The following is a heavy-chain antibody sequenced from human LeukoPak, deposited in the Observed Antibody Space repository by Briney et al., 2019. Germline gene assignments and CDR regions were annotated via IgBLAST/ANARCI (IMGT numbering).Heavy chain of an antibody. CDR3: AREAITMVRGVIINNWFDP. CDR2: IYHSGST. CDR1: GGSISSGGYS. V-gene: IGHV4-30-2*01. J-gene: IGHJ5*02. D-gene: IGHD3-10*01. Sequence: PSETLSLTCTVSGGSISSGGYSWSWIRQPPGKGLEWIGYIYHSGSTYYNPSLKSRVTISVDRSKNQFSLKLSSVTAADTAVYYCAREAITMVRGVIINNWFDPWGQGTLVTVSS.